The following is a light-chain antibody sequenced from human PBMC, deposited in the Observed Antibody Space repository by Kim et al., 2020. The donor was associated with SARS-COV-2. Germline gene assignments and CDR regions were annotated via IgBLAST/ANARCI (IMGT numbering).Light chain of an antibody. CDR1: KLGEKY. Sequence: VSPGQTASITCSGDKLGEKYACWYQQKPGQSPVVVIYQDSKRPSAIPERFSGSTSGTTATLTISGTQAMDEAVYYCQAWDTSTLVFGGGTRLTVL. CDR2: QDS. CDR3: QAWDTSTLV. V-gene: IGLV3-1*01. J-gene: IGLJ3*02.